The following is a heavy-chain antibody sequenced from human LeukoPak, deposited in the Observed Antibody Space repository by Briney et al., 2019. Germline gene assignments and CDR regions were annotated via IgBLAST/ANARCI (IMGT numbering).Heavy chain of an antibody. D-gene: IGHD3-3*01. Sequence: SETLSLTCAVSGYSISSGYYWGWIRPPPGKGLEWIGSIYHSGSTYYNPSLKSRVTISVDTSKNQFSLKLSSVTAADTAVYYCARTLPTYYDFWSGSPTPTDAFDIWGQGTMVTVSS. CDR1: GYSISSGYY. V-gene: IGHV4-38-2*01. J-gene: IGHJ3*02. CDR3: ARTLPTYYDFWSGSPTPTDAFDI. CDR2: IYHSGST.